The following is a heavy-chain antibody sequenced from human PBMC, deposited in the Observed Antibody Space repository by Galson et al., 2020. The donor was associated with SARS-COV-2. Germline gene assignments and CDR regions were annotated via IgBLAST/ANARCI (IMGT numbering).Heavy chain of an antibody. Sequence: GGSLRLSCAASGFTFSSYAMHWVRQAPGKGLEWVAVISYDGSNKYYADSVKGRFTISRDNSKNTLYLQMNSLRAEDTAVYYCAREALGVWDAFDILGQGTMVTVSS. CDR3: AREALGVWDAFDI. CDR1: GFTFSSYA. CDR2: ISYDGSNK. V-gene: IGHV3-30-3*01. D-gene: IGHD3-16*01. J-gene: IGHJ3*02.